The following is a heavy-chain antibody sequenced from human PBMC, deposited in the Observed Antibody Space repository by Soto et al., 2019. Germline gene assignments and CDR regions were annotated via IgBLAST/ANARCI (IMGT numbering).Heavy chain of an antibody. CDR3: ATLGRYCISTSCYEYSSDGMDV. V-gene: IGHV3-30*03. J-gene: IGHJ6*02. CDR1: GFTFSSYG. Sequence: QVQLVESGGGVVQPGRSLRLSCAASGFTFSSYGMHWVRQAPGKGLEWVAVISYDGSNKYYADSVKGRFTISRDNSKNTLYLQMNSLRAEDTAVYYCATLGRYCISTSCYEYSSDGMDVWGQGTTVTVSS. CDR2: ISYDGSNK. D-gene: IGHD2-2*01.